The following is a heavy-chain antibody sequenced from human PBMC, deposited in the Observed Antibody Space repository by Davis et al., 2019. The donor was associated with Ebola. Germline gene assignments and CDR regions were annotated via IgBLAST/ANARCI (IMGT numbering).Heavy chain of an antibody. CDR3: ARGRGYSYGVYYYYYGMDV. J-gene: IGHJ6*02. V-gene: IGHV4-31*03. CDR2: IYYSGST. Sequence: SETLSLTCTVSGGSISSGGYYWSWIRQHPGKGLEWIGYIYYSGSTYYNPSLKSRVTISVDTSKNQFSLKLSSVTAADTAVYYCARGRGYSYGVYYYYYGMDVWGQGTTVTVSS. D-gene: IGHD5-18*01. CDR1: GGSISSGGYY.